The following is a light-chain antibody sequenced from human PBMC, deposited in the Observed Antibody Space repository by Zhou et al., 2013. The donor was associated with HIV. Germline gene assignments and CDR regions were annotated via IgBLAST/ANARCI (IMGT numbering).Light chain of an antibody. V-gene: IGKV1-5*03. CDR2: EAS. CDR1: QSISSW. J-gene: IGKJ1*01. CDR3: QHYNGYSGT. Sequence: IQMTQSPSSLSASVGDRVTITCRASQSISSWLAWYQQKPGKAPSLLIYEASNLQIGVPSRFSGSGSGTEFTLTISSLQPDDFATYYCQHYNGYSGTFGQGTKV.